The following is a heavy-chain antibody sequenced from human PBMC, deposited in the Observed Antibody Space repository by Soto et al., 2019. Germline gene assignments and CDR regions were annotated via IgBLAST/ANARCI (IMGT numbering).Heavy chain of an antibody. CDR1: GFTFSSYA. CDR3: PRQGPGGHPYSSRWATSGYCYYGIDV. V-gene: IGHV3-30-3*01. Sequence: GGSLRLSCAASGFTFSSYAMHWVRQAPGKGLEWVAVISYDGSNKYYADSVKGRFTISRDNSKNTLYLQMNSLRAEDTAVYYCPRQGPGGHPYSSRWATSGYCYYGIDVWGQGTT. J-gene: IGHJ6*02. CDR2: ISYDGSNK. D-gene: IGHD6-13*01.